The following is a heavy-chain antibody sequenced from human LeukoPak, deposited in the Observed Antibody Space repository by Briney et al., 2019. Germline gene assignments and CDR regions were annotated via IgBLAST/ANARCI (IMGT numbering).Heavy chain of an antibody. Sequence: SETLSLTCAVSGGSISSGGYSWSWIRQPPGKGLEWIGYIYHSGSTYYNPSLKSRVTIPVDRSKNQFSLKLSSVTAADTAVYYCAREPSAVTGFYGMDVWGQGTTVTVSS. V-gene: IGHV4-30-2*01. CDR2: IYHSGST. J-gene: IGHJ6*02. CDR1: GGSISSGGYS. D-gene: IGHD3-10*01. CDR3: AREPSAVTGFYGMDV.